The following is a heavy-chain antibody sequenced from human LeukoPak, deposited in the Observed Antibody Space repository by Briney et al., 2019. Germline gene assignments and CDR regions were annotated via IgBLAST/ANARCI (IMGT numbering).Heavy chain of an antibody. D-gene: IGHD6-19*01. V-gene: IGHV3-11*04. CDR1: GFTFSDYY. CDR2: ISSSGSTI. J-gene: IGHJ6*03. Sequence: GGSLRLSCAASGFTFSDYYMSWIRQAPGKGLEWVSYISSSGSTIYYADSVKGRFTISRDNAKNSLYLQMNSLRAEDTAVYYCAREYIAVAYYYYYYMDVWGKGTTVTVSS. CDR3: AREYIAVAYYYYYYMDV.